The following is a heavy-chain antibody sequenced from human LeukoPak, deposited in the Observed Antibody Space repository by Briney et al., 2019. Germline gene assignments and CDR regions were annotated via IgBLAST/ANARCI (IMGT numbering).Heavy chain of an antibody. D-gene: IGHD6-19*01. CDR2: ISYDGSNK. CDR3: AKDFSVAMDYFDY. V-gene: IGHV3-30*18. J-gene: IGHJ4*02. CDR1: GFTFSSYG. Sequence: PGGSLGLSCAASGFTFSSYGMHWVRQASGKGLEWVAVISYDGSNKYYADSVKGRFTISRDNSKNTLYLQMNSLRAEDTAVYYCAKDFSVAMDYFDYWGQGTLVTVSS.